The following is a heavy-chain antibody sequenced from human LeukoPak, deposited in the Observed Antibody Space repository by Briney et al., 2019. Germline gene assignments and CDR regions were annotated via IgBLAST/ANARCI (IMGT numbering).Heavy chain of an antibody. J-gene: IGHJ6*02. CDR2: ISDSDYNT. CDR1: GCTFSSSV. V-gene: IGHV3-23*01. CDR3: AKGAGSTWMDV. Sequence: GGSLRLSCAASGCTFSSSVMSWVRQSPGKGLEWVSSISDSDYNTYHADSVKGRFTISRDSSKNTMYLQMNSLRAEDTAVYYCAKGAGSTWMDVWGQGTTVIVSS. D-gene: IGHD1-26*01.